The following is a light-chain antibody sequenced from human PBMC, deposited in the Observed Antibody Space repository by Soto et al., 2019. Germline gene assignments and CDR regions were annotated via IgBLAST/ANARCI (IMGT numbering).Light chain of an antibody. CDR3: QQYGYSPTL. Sequence: EIVLTQSPGTLSLSPGERATLSCRASQSVSSSHLAWYQHKPGQDPRLLIYAASSRATGSPDRFSGGGSGTDYPLISRRRGPLVLDVCYCQQYGYSPTLVG. CDR2: AAS. CDR1: QSVSSSH. V-gene: IGKV3-20*01. J-gene: IGKJ1*01.